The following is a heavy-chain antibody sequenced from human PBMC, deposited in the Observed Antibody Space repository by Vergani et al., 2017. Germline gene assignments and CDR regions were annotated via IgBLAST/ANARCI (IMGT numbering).Heavy chain of an antibody. Sequence: EVQLLQSGGGVIQPGGSVRLSCAASGFTFSACPMTWVRQAPGKGLEWVSAISARYPSTYYADSVKGRFTISRDNSKNMLYLQMNSLRAEDTAVYYCAKLRPTPGSVDYWGQGTLVTVSS. J-gene: IGHJ4*02. CDR1: GFTFSACP. CDR3: AKLRPTPGSVDY. CDR2: ISARYPST. V-gene: IGHV3-23*01. D-gene: IGHD2-15*01.